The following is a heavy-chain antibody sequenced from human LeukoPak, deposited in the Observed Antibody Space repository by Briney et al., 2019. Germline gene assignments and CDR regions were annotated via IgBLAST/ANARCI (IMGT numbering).Heavy chain of an antibody. Sequence: SQTLSLXCTVSGGSISSGSYYRSWIRQPAEKGLEWIGRIYTSGITNYNPSLKRRATISVDTSKNQFSLKLSSVTAADTAVYYCARAPDCSSTRCYPGSDAFDIWGQGTMVTVSS. CDR2: IYTSGIT. V-gene: IGHV4-61*02. J-gene: IGHJ3*02. CDR1: GGSISSGSYY. CDR3: ARAPDCSSTRCYPGSDAFDI. D-gene: IGHD2-2*01.